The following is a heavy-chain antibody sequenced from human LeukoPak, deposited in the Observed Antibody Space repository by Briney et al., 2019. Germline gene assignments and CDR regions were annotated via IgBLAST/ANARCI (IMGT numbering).Heavy chain of an antibody. CDR2: INHSGST. Sequence: PSETLSLTCAVYGGSFSGYYWSWIRQPPGKGLEWIGEINHSGSTNYNPSLKSRVTISVDTSKNQFSLKLSSVTAADTAVYYCARYPWYSSSQSYFQHWGQCTLVTVAS. D-gene: IGHD6-13*01. CDR3: ARYPWYSSSQSYFQH. CDR1: GGSFSGYY. V-gene: IGHV4-34*01. J-gene: IGHJ1*01.